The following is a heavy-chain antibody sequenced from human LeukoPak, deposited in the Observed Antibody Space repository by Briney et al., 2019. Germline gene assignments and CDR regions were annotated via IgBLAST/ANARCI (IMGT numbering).Heavy chain of an antibody. CDR1: GGSISSGSYY. D-gene: IGHD5-18*01. CDR2: IYTSGST. J-gene: IGHJ4*02. V-gene: IGHV4-61*02. CDR3: ASFRYSYGLDY. Sequence: PSETLSLTCTVSGGSISSGSYYWSWIRQPAGKGLEWIGRIYTSGSTNYNPSLKSRVTISVDTSKNQFSLKLSSVTAADTAVYYCASFRYSYGLDYWGQGTLVTVSS.